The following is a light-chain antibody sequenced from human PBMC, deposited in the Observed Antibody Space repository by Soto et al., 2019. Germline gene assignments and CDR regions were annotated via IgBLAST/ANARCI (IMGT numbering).Light chain of an antibody. Sequence: IVMTQSPATLSVSPGERANLSCRASQSVGTKLAWYQQTPGQAPRLLIYGASNRATGVPARISGSVSGTEFTLTIASLQSEDFAVYYCQQYNTWPWTFGQGTKVDIK. V-gene: IGKV3-15*01. CDR1: QSVGTK. CDR3: QQYNTWPWT. J-gene: IGKJ1*01. CDR2: GAS.